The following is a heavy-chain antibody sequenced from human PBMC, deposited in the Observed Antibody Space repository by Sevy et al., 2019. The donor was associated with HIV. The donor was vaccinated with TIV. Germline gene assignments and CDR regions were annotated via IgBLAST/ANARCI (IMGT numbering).Heavy chain of an antibody. CDR3: ARDSGYSINWYPAY. Sequence: GGSLRLSCAASGFTFSSHDMHWVRQAPGKGLEWVAVISYDGSYKSYGDSVKGRFTISRDDSKNTLYLQMNSLRPEDTAVYYCARDSGYSINWYPAYWGQGTLVTVSS. CDR2: ISYDGSYK. V-gene: IGHV3-30*03. CDR1: GFTFSSHD. D-gene: IGHD6-13*01. J-gene: IGHJ4*02.